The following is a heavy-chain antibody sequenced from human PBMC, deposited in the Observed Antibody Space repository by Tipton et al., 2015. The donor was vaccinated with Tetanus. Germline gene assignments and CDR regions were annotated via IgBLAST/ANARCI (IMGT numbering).Heavy chain of an antibody. D-gene: IGHD2-21*02. V-gene: IGHV1-18*03. CDR3: AREDYVTAVDY. Sequence: QSGAEVKKPGASVKVSCKASGYTFLNYGITWVRQAPGQGLEWMGWINTDNGNTNYAQKFQGRVTVTTGTSTTTAYMELRSLRSDDMALYYCAREDYVTAVDYWGQGALNTVSS. CDR2: INTDNGNT. CDR1: GYTFLNYG. J-gene: IGHJ4*02.